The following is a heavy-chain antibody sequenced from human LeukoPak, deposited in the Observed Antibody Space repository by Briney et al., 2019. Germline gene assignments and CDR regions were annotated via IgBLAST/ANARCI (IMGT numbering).Heavy chain of an antibody. CDR2: ISSSSSYI. CDR3: ARAVGWSAILSPDYYGMDV. D-gene: IGHD2-2*01. J-gene: IGHJ6*02. Sequence: GGSLRLSCAASGFTFSSYSMNWVRQAPGKGLEWVSSISSSSSYIYYADSVKGRFTISRDNPKHSLYLQMNSLRAEDTAVYYCARAVGWSAILSPDYYGMDVWGQGTTVTVSS. V-gene: IGHV3-21*01. CDR1: GFTFSSYS.